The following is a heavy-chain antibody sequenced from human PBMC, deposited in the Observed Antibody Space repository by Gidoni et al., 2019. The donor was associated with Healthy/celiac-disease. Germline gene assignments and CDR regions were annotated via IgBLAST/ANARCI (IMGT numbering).Heavy chain of an antibody. J-gene: IGHJ6*02. Sequence: QVQLVECGGGEVEPGRDMRLAGAASGFTFSSYGMPGVRQARGKGLECVAFLWYDGSNKYYADSVKGRFTNSSDNSKNTLYLQLNSLGAVDTAVYYCARFETLGSCSGGSCYSGRGYYYGMDVWGQGTTVTVSS. CDR2: LWYDGSNK. D-gene: IGHD2-15*01. V-gene: IGHV3-33*01. CDR3: ARFETLGSCSGGSCYSGRGYYYGMDV. CDR1: GFTFSSYG.